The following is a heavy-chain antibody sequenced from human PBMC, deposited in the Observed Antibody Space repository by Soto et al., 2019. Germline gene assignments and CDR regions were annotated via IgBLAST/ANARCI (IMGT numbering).Heavy chain of an antibody. D-gene: IGHD6-25*01. V-gene: IGHV3-13*01. Sequence: DVQLVESGGGLAQPGGSLRLSCVASGFTFSPFHLHWVRQRIGEGLEWVSGIGSAGDTYYLGSVRGRFTISRENAKNSLYLQMNSLRAEDTAVYFCARLFVSGVGANSFDYWGQGTLVTVSS. CDR1: GFTFSPFH. CDR3: ARLFVSGVGANSFDY. CDR2: IGSAGDT. J-gene: IGHJ4*02.